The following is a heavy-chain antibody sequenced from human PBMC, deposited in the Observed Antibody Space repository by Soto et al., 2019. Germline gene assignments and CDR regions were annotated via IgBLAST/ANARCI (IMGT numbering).Heavy chain of an antibody. CDR1: GFTFSNAW. CDR3: TTGATEYYFDY. V-gene: IGHV3-15*01. J-gene: IGHJ4*02. D-gene: IGHD5-12*01. CDR2: IKSKTDGGTT. Sequence: EVQLVESGGGLVKPGGSLRLSGAASGFTFSNAWMSWFRKAPGRGREWVGRIKSKTDGGTTDYAAPVKGRFTISRDDSKNTLYLQMNSLKTEDTAVYYCTTGATEYYFDYWGQGTLVTVSS.